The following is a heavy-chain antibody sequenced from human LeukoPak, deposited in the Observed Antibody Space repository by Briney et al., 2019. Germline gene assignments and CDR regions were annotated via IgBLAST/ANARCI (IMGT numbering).Heavy chain of an antibody. CDR1: GFTFSSYA. CDR3: AKGGLRSTPLDY. Sequence: PGGSLRLSCAASGFTFSSYAMSWVRQAPGKGLEWVSIISGSGGGTYYADSVKGRFTISRDNSKNTLYLQMNSLRAEDTAVYYCAKGGLRSTPLDYWGQGTLVTVSS. J-gene: IGHJ4*02. CDR2: ISGSGGGT. D-gene: IGHD3-3*01. V-gene: IGHV3-23*01.